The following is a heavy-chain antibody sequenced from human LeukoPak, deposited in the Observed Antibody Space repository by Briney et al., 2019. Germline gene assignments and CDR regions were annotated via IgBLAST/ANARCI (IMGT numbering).Heavy chain of an antibody. J-gene: IGHJ4*02. CDR1: GFSFSAYG. D-gene: IGHD6-13*01. Sequence: PGGSLRLSCAASGFSFSAYGVHWVRQAPGKGLEWVAVIWYDGSSKDYADSVKGRFTFSRDNSKNTLYLQMNSLTVEDTAVYYCARSQSSSLIDYWGQGTLVIVS. CDR3: ARSQSSSLIDY. V-gene: IGHV3-33*01. CDR2: IWYDGSSK.